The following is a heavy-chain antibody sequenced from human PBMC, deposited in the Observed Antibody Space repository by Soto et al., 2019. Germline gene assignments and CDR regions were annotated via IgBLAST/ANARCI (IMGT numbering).Heavy chain of an antibody. D-gene: IGHD6-13*01. CDR1: GDSVNSYS. V-gene: IGHV4-59*02. CDR3: ARAETSGIPYFDY. Sequence: SATLSLTCTVTGDSVNSYSWRWMRQPPGQCLECMGYVYYSGSTNYNPSLKSRVTISVDTSKNQISLRLKSVTAADTAVYYCARAETSGIPYFDYWGQGRLVTVS. J-gene: IGHJ4*02. CDR2: VYYSGST.